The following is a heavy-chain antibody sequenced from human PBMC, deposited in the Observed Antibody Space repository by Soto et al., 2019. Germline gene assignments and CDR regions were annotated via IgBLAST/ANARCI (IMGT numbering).Heavy chain of an antibody. J-gene: IGHJ6*02. CDR1: GGPIISSNW. D-gene: IGHD6-19*01. V-gene: IGHV4-4*02. CDR2: IYHSGST. CDR3: ARSDGPPYSSGWYPLDYYGMDV. Sequence: LSLTCAVSGGPIISSNWWSWVRQPPGKGLEWIGEIYHSGSTNYNPSLKSRVTISVDKSKNQFSLKLSSVTAADTAVYYCARSDGPPYSSGWYPLDYYGMDVWGQGTTVTVSS.